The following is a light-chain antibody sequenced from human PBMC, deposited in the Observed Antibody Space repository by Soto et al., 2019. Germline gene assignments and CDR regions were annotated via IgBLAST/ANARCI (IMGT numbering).Light chain of an antibody. CDR2: GAS. V-gene: IGKV3-20*01. CDR1: QSVSSNY. Sequence: ENVLTQSPGTLSLSPGERATLSCRASQSVSSNYLAWYQQKPGQAPRLLIYGASSRATGIPDRFSGSGSGTDFTLTISRLEPDDFAVYYCQQYGSSPPYTFGQGTKLEIK. J-gene: IGKJ2*01. CDR3: QQYGSSPPYT.